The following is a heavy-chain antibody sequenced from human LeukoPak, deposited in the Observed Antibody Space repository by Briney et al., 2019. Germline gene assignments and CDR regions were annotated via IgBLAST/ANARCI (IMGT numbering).Heavy chain of an antibody. CDR1: GYTFTSYD. V-gene: IGHV1-8*01. CDR3: ARGKTLTTATDY. D-gene: IGHD4-17*01. J-gene: IGHJ4*02. CDR2: MNPNSGNT. Sequence: ASVKVSCKASGYTFTSYDINWVRQATGQGLEWMGWMNPNSGNTGYAQKFQGRVTMTRNTSISTAYLELSSLTSEDTAVYYCARGKTLTTATDYWGQGTLVTVSS.